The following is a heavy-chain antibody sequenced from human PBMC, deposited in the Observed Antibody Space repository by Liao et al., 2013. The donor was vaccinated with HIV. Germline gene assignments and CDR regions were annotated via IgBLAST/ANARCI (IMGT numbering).Heavy chain of an antibody. CDR3: ARVSNWNNYYFYIDV. CDR2: IYYSGTT. CDR1: GASVTTSNSY. J-gene: IGHJ6*03. V-gene: IGHV4-30-4*08. D-gene: IGHD1/OR15-1a*01. Sequence: QVQLQESGPGLVKPFQTLSLTCTVSGASVTTSNSYWTWIRQPPGKGLEWIGYIYYSGTTNYNSSLKSRLTISQDTSKNRFSLRLTSVTAADTAVYFCARVSNWNNYYFYIDVWGKGTTVIVSS.